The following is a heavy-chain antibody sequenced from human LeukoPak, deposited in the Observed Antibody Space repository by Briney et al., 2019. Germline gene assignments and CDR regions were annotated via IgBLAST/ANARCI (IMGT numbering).Heavy chain of an antibody. Sequence: PGGSLRLPCAASGFTVSSNYMSWVRQAPGKGLEWVSGVSGSGGTYYADSVKGRFTISRDNPKNTLFLQMNSLRAEDTAVYYCAKAGSIRFDYWGQGTLVTVSS. CDR3: AKAGSIRFDY. CDR1: GFTVSSNY. CDR2: VSGSGGT. D-gene: IGHD3-3*02. J-gene: IGHJ4*02. V-gene: IGHV3-23*01.